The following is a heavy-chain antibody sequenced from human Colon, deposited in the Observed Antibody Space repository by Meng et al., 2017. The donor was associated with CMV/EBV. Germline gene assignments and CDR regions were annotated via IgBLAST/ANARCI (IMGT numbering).Heavy chain of an antibody. CDR1: GYTFTGYY. D-gene: IGHD2-2*01. V-gene: IGHV1-2*02. J-gene: IGHJ4*02. CDR3: ARTQARNIVVVPAAVLY. Sequence: ASVKVSCKASGYTFTGYYMHWVRQAPGQGLEWMGWINPNSGGTNYAQKFQGRVTMTRDTSISTAYMELSRLRSDDTAVYYCARTQARNIVVVPAAVLYWGQGTLVTVSS. CDR2: INPNSGGT.